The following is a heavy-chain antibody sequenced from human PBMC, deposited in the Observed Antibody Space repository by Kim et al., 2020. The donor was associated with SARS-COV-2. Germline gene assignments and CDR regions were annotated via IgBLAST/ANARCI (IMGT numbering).Heavy chain of an antibody. CDR1: GFTFSDYY. CDR3: AVDTAMAYYYYYGMGV. Sequence: GGSLRLSCAASGFTFSDYYMSWVRQAPGKGLEWVSYISSSGSTTYYADSVKGRFTISRDNATNSLYLQMNSLRAEDTAVYYCAVDTAMAYYYYYGMGVSGLGTTLTVSS. CDR2: ISSSGSTT. J-gene: IGHJ6*02. V-gene: IGHV3-11*01. D-gene: IGHD5-18*01.